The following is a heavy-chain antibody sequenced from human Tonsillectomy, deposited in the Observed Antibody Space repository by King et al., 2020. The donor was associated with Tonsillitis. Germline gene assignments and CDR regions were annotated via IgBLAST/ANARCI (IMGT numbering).Heavy chain of an antibody. CDR3: ARDSGDPERD. CDR2: IKQDESEK. V-gene: IGHV3-7*01. D-gene: IGHD1-14*01. Sequence: VQLVESGGGLVQPGGSLRLSCAASGCTFSSNWMIWVRQAPGKELEWVANIKQDESEKDYVVSVKGRFTISRDNAKNSLYLQMNSLRAEDTAVYYCARDSGDPERDWGQGTLVTVSS. J-gene: IGHJ4*02. CDR1: GCTFSSNW.